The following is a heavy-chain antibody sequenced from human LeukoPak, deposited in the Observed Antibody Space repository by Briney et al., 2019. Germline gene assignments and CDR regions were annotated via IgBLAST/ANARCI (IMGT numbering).Heavy chain of an antibody. CDR1: GYTLTGYY. J-gene: IGHJ4*02. CDR2: INPNSGGT. CDR3: ARGGGAVAGPEGY. D-gene: IGHD6-19*01. V-gene: IGHV1-2*04. Sequence: ASVKVSCKTSGYTLTGYYMHWVRQAPGQGLEWMGWINPNSGGTKYAQKFQDWVTMTRDTSISTAYMELSRLRSDDTAVYYCARGGGAVAGPEGYWGQGTLVTVSS.